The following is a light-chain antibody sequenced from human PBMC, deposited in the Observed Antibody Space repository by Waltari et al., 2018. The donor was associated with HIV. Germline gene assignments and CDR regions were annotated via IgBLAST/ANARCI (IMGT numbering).Light chain of an antibody. Sequence: DIQMTQSPASLSASVGVRVTFTCRASQNIRSYLNWYQLKPGKAPKLLNYAASTLQSGVPSRFSGGASGTDFTLTITSLQPEDFSTYYCQQSYDAPYTFGQGTKLEIK. CDR2: AAS. CDR3: QQSYDAPYT. J-gene: IGKJ2*01. CDR1: QNIRSY. V-gene: IGKV1-39*01.